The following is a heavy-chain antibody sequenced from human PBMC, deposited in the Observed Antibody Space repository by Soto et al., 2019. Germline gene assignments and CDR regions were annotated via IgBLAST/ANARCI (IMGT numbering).Heavy chain of an antibody. CDR1: GGSVSSGSYY. CDR3: ARDRVISGATFEY. CDR2: IYYSGST. J-gene: IGHJ4*02. D-gene: IGHD2-2*01. Sequence: SETLSLTCTVSGGSVSSGSYYWSWIRQPPGKGLEWIGYIYYSGSTNYNPSLKSRVTISVDTSKNQFSLKLSSVTAADTAVYYCARDRVISGATFEYWGPGTLVTVSS. V-gene: IGHV4-61*01.